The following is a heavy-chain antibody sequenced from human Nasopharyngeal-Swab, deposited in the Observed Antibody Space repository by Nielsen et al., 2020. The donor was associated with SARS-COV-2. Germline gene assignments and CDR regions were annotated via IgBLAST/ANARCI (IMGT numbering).Heavy chain of an antibody. CDR2: VYYSGST. D-gene: IGHD3-22*01. J-gene: IGHJ3*02. V-gene: IGHV4-31*02. Sequence: RHAPGQVLEWFVYVYYSGSTYYNPSLKSRVGISVDTSKNQYSLKLSTVPAADTAVYYRARAEITMRVVVSAFDIWGQGTMVTVSS. CDR3: ARAEITMRVVVSAFDI.